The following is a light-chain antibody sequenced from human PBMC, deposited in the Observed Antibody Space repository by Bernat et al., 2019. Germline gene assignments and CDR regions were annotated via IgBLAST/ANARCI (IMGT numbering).Light chain of an antibody. CDR2: STE. CDR3: VLYMGDGIWV. V-gene: IGLV8-61*01. CDR1: SGAVSKNYY. Sequence: QTVVTQEPSFSVSPGGTVTLTCGLRSGAVSKNYYPSWYQQTPGQAPHTLIYSTEARSSGVPDRFSGSILGNKAALTITGAQADDESDYYCVLYMGDGIWVFGGGTKLTVL. J-gene: IGLJ3*02.